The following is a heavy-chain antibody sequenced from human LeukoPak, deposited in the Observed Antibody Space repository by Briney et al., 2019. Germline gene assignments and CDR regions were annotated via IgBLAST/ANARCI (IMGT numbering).Heavy chain of an antibody. V-gene: IGHV3-74*01. CDR1: GCTFSKYW. D-gene: IGHD6-19*01. CDR3: ATKQWLAPPPDS. J-gene: IGHJ4*02. CDR2: INTDGTVT. Sequence: GGSLRLSCAASGCTFSKYWMLWVRQAPGKGLESVSRINTDGTVTTYADPVKGRFTVSRDNADNTMFLQMNSVRDEDTAVYYCATKQWLAPPPDSWGQGTPVTVSS.